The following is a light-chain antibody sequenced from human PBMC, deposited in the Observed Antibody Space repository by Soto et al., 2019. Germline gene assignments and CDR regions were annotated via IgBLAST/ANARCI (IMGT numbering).Light chain of an antibody. J-gene: IGKJ1*01. V-gene: IGKV1-5*03. Sequence: DIQMTQSPSTLSGSVGDRVTITCRASQTISSWLAWYQQKPGKASKLLIYKASTLKSVVPSRFSGSGSGTEFTLTISSLQHDDFATYCCQHYNSYSEAFGQGTNVELK. CDR3: QHYNSYSEA. CDR2: KAS. CDR1: QTISSW.